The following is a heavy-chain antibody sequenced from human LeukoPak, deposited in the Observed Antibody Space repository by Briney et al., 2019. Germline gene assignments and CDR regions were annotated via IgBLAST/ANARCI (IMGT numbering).Heavy chain of an antibody. CDR1: GYTFTSWY. CDR2: INPNGGST. Sequence: ASVKVSCKASGYTFTSWYIHWVRQAPGQGLEWMGIINPNGGSTTYPQRFQGRVTMTRDTSTDTVYMELSSLRSEDTAVYYCARGPGWRSLYYFDYWGQGTLVTVSS. CDR3: ARGPGWRSLYYFDY. D-gene: IGHD1-14*01. V-gene: IGHV1-46*01. J-gene: IGHJ4*02.